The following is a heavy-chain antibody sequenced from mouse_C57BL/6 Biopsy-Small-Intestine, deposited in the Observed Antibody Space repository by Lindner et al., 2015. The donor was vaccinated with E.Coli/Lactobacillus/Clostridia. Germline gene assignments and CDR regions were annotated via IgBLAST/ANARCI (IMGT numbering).Heavy chain of an antibody. CDR2: IDPEDGET. Sequence: VQLQESGAELVKPGASVKLSCTASGFNIKDFYMNWVKXRAEQGLEWIGRIDPEDGETKYVPKFQGRATITADTSSNTAYMQLSSLTSEDSAVYFCARRGDYDEGVWFAYWGQGTLVTVSA. D-gene: IGHD2-4*01. CDR3: ARRGDYDEGVWFAY. J-gene: IGHJ3*01. V-gene: IGHV14-2*01. CDR1: GFNIKDFY.